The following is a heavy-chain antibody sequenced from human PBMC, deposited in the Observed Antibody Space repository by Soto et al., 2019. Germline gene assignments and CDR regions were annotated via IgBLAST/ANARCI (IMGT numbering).Heavy chain of an antibody. CDR3: ARDPGIWAFDI. D-gene: IGHD2-15*01. V-gene: IGHV3-66*01. J-gene: IGHJ3*02. CDR2: IYSGGSI. CDR1: GFTXSSKY. Sequence: GGSLRLSCAASGFTXSSKYMSWVRQAPGKGLEWVSVIYSGGSIYYGDSVKGRFTISRDTSKNTVSLQMNSLRAEDTAVYYCARDPGIWAFDIWGQGTLVTVS.